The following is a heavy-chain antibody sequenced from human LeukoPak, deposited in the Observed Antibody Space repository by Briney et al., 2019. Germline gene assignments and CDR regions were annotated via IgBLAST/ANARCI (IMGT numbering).Heavy chain of an antibody. CDR2: IYYSGST. Sequence: SETLSLTCTVSGGSISSYYWSWIRQPPGKGLEWIGYIYYSGSTNYNPSLKSRVTISVDTSKNQFSLKLSSVTAADTAVYYCARAEYSLFDYWGQGTLVTVSS. V-gene: IGHV4-59*01. D-gene: IGHD5-18*01. CDR1: GGSISSYY. CDR3: ARAEYSLFDY. J-gene: IGHJ4*02.